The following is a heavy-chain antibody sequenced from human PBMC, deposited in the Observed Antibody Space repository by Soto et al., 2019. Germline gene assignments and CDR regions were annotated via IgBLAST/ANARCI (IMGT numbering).Heavy chain of an antibody. CDR2: ISADTGDT. CDR1: GYTFTNYD. CDR3: ARSKYTTTWSGGLDY. J-gene: IGHJ4*02. Sequence: QVQLVQSGAEVKNPGASVKVSCKASGYTFTNYDINWVRQAPGQGLEWMGWISADTGDTNYAQKLQGRVTAATDTSTSTAYMQLRTLSSDDTAVYLCARSKYTTTWSGGLDYWGQGTLVTVSS. V-gene: IGHV1-18*01. D-gene: IGHD6-13*01.